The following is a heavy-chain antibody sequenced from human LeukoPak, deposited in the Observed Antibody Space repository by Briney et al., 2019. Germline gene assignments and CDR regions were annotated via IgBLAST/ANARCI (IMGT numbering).Heavy chain of an antibody. V-gene: IGHV3-74*01. CDR3: ARAAYGDYFDY. D-gene: IGHD4-17*01. CDR1: GFTFSSYW. CDR2: INSDGSST. J-gene: IGHJ4*02. Sequence: GGSLRLSCAASGFTFSSYWMHWVRRAPGKGLVWVSRINSDGSSTNYADSVKGRFTISRDNAKNTLYLQMNSLRAEDTAVFYCARAAYGDYFDYWGQGTLVTVSS.